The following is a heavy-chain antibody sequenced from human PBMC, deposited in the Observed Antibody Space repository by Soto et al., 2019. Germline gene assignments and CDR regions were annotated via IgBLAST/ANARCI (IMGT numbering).Heavy chain of an antibody. D-gene: IGHD5-12*01. J-gene: IGHJ6*02. CDR3: ARVNRLAPLATYYYHSMDV. CDR1: GVSVSTDGYY. Sequence: QVQLQESGPGLVKPSETLSLTCTVSGVSVSTDGYYWSWIRQPPGKGLEWIGYIYYSGSTNYNHSLKSGVPTSLDTSKNQVSLKLSSVTAADTAIYYCARVNRLAPLATYYYHSMDVLGQGTTVTVSS. V-gene: IGHV4-61*08. CDR2: IYYSGST.